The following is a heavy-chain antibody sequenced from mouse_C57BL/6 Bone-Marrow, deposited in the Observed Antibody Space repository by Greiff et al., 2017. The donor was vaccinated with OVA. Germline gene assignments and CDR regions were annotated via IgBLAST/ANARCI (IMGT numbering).Heavy chain of an antibody. V-gene: IGHV1-81*01. CDR1: GYTFTSYW. CDR2: IYPRSGNT. Sequence: VQLLEPGAELARPGASVKLSCKASGYTFTSYWISWVKQRTGQGLEWIGEIYPRSGNTYYNEKFKGKATLTVDKSSSTAYMQLRSLTSEDSAVYFCARRLLRYAMGGWGQGVSVTVST. D-gene: IGHD2-3*01. J-gene: IGHJ4*01. CDR3: ARRLLRYAMGG.